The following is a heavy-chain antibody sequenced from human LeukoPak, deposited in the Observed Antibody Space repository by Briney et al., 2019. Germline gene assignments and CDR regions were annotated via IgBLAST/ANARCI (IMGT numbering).Heavy chain of an antibody. Sequence: GGSLRLSCAASGFTFSSYSMNWVRQAPGKGLEWVSYISSSSSTIYYADSVKGRFTISRDNAKNSLCLQMNSLRDEDTAVYYCARDRGYGDLSYYFDYWGQGTLVTVSS. CDR3: ARDRGYGDLSYYFDY. J-gene: IGHJ4*02. D-gene: IGHD4-17*01. CDR1: GFTFSSYS. V-gene: IGHV3-48*02. CDR2: ISSSSSTI.